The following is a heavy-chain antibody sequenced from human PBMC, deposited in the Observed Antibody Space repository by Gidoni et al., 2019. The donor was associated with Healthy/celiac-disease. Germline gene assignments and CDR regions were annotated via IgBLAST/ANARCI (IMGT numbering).Heavy chain of an antibody. V-gene: IGHV3-33*01. CDR2: IWYDGSNQ. Sequence: QVQLVESGGGVVQPGRSLRLSCAASGFTFSSYGMHWVRQAPGKGLEWVAVIWYDGSNQYYADSVKGRFTISRDNSKNTLYLQMNSLRAEDTAVYYCARSLWSGYYPLPYYYYGMDVWGQGTTVTVSS. CDR1: GFTFSSYG. CDR3: ARSLWSGYYPLPYYYYGMDV. J-gene: IGHJ6*02. D-gene: IGHD3-3*01.